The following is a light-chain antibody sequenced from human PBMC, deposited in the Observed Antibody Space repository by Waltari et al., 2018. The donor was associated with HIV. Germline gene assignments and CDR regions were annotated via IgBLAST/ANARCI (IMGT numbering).Light chain of an antibody. CDR1: QTVRSS. CDR3: QQYYTFPRT. Sequence: ITCRASQTVRSSLAWYQQRPGKAPKSLVYGASKLQTEVPSRFSAGGSGTNFSLTISSLKPEDFATYICQQYYTFPRTFGRGTRVDMK. J-gene: IGKJ1*01. V-gene: IGKV1-12*01. CDR2: GAS.